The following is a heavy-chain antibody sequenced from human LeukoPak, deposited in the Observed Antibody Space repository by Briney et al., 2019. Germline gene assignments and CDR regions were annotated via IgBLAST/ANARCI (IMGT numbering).Heavy chain of an antibody. Sequence: GESLKISCKGSGYSFTSYWIGWVRQTPGKGLEWMVIIYPGDSDARNSPSFQGQVTISADKSISTAFLQWSTLKVSDTAIYYCAKRSSASRYSVDYWGQGTLVTVSS. CDR3: AKRSSASRYSVDY. D-gene: IGHD6-13*01. CDR1: GYSFTSYW. V-gene: IGHV5-51*01. J-gene: IGHJ4*02. CDR2: IYPGDSDA.